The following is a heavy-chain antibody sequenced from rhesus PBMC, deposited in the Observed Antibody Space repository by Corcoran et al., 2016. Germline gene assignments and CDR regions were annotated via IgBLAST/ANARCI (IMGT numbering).Heavy chain of an antibody. CDR2: IRSGGST. CDR3: ARQQEQRLVPYNSLDV. J-gene: IGHJ5-2*02. Sequence: QVQLQQWGEGLVKPSETLSLTCAVYGGSISSTYWNWIRQPPGKGLEWIGRIRSGGSTNYNPSLESRVNISIDTSKNQFSLKLSSVTAADTAVYYCARQQEQRLVPYNSLDVWGRGVLVTVSS. D-gene: IGHD6S26*01. V-gene: IGHV4-160*01. CDR1: GGSISSTY.